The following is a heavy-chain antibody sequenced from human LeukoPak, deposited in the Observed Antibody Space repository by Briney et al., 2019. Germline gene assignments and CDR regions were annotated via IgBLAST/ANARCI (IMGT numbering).Heavy chain of an antibody. D-gene: IGHD5-24*01. V-gene: IGHV1-2*02. CDR2: INPNSGGT. CDR3: ARGSGDGYNGYWFDP. Sequence: GASVTVSCKASGYTFTGYYMHWVRQPPGQGLEWMGWINPNSGGTNYAQKFQGRVTMTRDTSISTAYMELSRLRSDDTAVYYCARGSGDGYNGYWFDPWGQGTLVTVSS. CDR1: GYTFTGYY. J-gene: IGHJ5*02.